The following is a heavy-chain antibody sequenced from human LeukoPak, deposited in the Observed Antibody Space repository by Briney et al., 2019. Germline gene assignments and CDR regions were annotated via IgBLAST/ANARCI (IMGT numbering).Heavy chain of an antibody. CDR2: ISAYNGNT. Sequence: ASVKVSCKASGYTFTSYGISWVRQAPGQGLEWMGWISAYNGNTNYAQKLQGRVTMTTDTSTSTAYMELRSLRSDDTAVYYCAGERTPEYYFDYWGQGTLVTVSS. D-gene: IGHD1/OR15-1a*01. CDR1: GYTFTSYG. V-gene: IGHV1-18*01. J-gene: IGHJ4*02. CDR3: AGERTPEYYFDY.